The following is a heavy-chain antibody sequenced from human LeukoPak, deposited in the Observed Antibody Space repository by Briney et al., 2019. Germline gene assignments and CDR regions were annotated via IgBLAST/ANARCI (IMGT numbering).Heavy chain of an antibody. V-gene: IGHV3-21*01. CDR1: GFTFSSYS. J-gene: IGHJ4*02. Sequence: PGGSLRLSCAASGFTFSSYSMNWVRQAPGKGLEWVSSISSSSSYIYYADSVKGRFTISRDNAKNTLYLQMNSLRAEDTAVYYCARVVPGPLHLGPTRFQGGSGIDYWGQGTLVTVSS. CDR2: ISSSSSYI. CDR3: ARVVPGPLHLGPTRFQGGSGIDY. D-gene: IGHD5-24*01.